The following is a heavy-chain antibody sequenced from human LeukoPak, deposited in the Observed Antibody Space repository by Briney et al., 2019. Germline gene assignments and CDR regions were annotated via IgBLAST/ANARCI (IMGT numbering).Heavy chain of an antibody. Sequence: SETLSLTCTVSGGSIRSSYYYWGWIHQPPGKGLEWIGSIYDSGSTYYNPSLKSRVTISVDTSKNQFSLKLNSVTAADTAVYYCVRDLGGRSGHWGQGTLLTVSS. V-gene: IGHV4-39*02. J-gene: IGHJ4*02. D-gene: IGHD1-26*01. CDR1: GGSIRSSYYY. CDR2: IYDSGST. CDR3: VRDLGGRSGH.